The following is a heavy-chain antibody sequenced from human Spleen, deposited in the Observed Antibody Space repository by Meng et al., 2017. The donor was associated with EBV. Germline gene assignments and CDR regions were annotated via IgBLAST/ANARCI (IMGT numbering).Heavy chain of an antibody. Sequence: QVRLEQWGAGVLKPAVTLSLTFAVYGGSFSGYYWSWIRQSPGKGLEWIGEIHYRGNTKYNPSLKSRVTISGDTSRNQIFLELTSVTAADTAVYYCARDTEAPGTWFDYWGQGTLVTVSS. CDR2: IHYRGNT. J-gene: IGHJ4*02. CDR1: GGSFSGYY. V-gene: IGHV4-34*02. CDR3: ARDTEAPGTWFDY. D-gene: IGHD6-13*01.